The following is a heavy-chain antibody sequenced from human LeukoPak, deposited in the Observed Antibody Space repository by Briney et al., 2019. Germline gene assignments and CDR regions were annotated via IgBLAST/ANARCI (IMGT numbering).Heavy chain of an antibody. CDR3: AREGFCRGGNCPVAY. CDR2: INPNSGGT. J-gene: IGHJ4*02. D-gene: IGHD2-15*01. CDR1: GYTFSAYY. Sequence: ASVKVSCKTSGYTFSAYYMYWVRQAPGQELEWMGWINPNSGGTNYAQKFQGRVSMTRDTSISTAYMELSRLRSDDTALYYCAREGFCRGGNCPVAYWGQGTLVTVSS. V-gene: IGHV1-2*02.